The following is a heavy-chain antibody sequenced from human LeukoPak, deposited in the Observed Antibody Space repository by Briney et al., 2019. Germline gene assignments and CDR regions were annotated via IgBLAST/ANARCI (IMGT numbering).Heavy chain of an antibody. CDR1: GGSFSGYY. Sequence: SETLSLTCAVYGGSFSGYYWSWIRQPPGKGLEWIGEINHSGSTNYNPSLKSRVTISLDTSKNQISLKLTSVAAADTAVYYCASCYDFNYYYMHVWGKGTKVTVSS. V-gene: IGHV4-34*01. CDR3: ASCYDFNYYYMHV. J-gene: IGHJ6*03. D-gene: IGHD3-3*01. CDR2: INHSGST.